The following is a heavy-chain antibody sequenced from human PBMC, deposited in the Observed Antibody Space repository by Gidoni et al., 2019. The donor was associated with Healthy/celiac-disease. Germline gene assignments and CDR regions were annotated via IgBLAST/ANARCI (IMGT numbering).Heavy chain of an antibody. Sequence: QVQLQESGPGLVKPSQTLSLTCTLSGGSISRGGYYWSWIRQHPGKGLEWIGYIYYSGSTYYNPSLKSRVTISVDTSKNQFSLKLSSVTAADTAVYYCARRCIFGVVRDWFDPWGQGTLVTVSS. J-gene: IGHJ5*02. CDR3: ARRCIFGVVRDWFDP. CDR2: IYYSGST. CDR1: GGSISRGGYY. D-gene: IGHD3-3*01. V-gene: IGHV4-31*03.